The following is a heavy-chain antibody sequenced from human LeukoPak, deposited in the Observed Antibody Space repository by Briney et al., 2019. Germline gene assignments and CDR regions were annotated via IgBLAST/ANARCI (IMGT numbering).Heavy chain of an antibody. CDR2: ISNGGDP. CDR3: ALLSGGTFDY. D-gene: IGHD2/OR15-2a*01. V-gene: IGHV3-53*01. J-gene: IGHJ4*02. CDR1: GFAVTANY. Sequence: PGGSLRLSCAASGFAVTANYLAWARQAPGKGLEWVSTISNGGDPFYGDSVKGRSTISRDESTNTFSLQLDSLRVEDMGVYYCALLSGGTFDYWGQGTQVTVAS.